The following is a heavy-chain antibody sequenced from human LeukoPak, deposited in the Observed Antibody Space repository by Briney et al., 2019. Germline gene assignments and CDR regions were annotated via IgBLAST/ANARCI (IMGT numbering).Heavy chain of an antibody. D-gene: IGHD5-12*01. CDR1: GFTFSSYL. J-gene: IGHJ3*02. CDR2: IKQDGSEK. CDR3: ARPRGSYSRHSFDI. V-gene: IGHV3-7*01. Sequence: SGGSLRLSCAASGFTFSSYLMSWVRQAPGKGLEWVANIKQDGSEKYYVDSVKGRFTISRDNAENSLYPQMNSLRAEDTAVYYCARPRGSYSRHSFDIWGQGTMVTVSS.